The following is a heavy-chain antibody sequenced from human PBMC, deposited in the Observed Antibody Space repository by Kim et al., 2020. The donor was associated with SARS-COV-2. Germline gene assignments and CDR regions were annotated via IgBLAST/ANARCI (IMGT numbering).Heavy chain of an antibody. V-gene: IGHV4-39*01. CDR1: GGSISSTIYS. J-gene: IGHJ4*02. D-gene: IGHD6-19*01. CDR2: IFYSGRA. CDR3: ARMRGTVAGTQFVEY. Sequence: SETLSLTCTVSGGSISSTIYSWGWIRQPPGKTLEWIGRIFYSGRAYYNPSLRSRVTLSVDTSKNQVSLNLSSVTAADTAVYYCARMRGTVAGTQFVEYWGQGTRVSVSS.